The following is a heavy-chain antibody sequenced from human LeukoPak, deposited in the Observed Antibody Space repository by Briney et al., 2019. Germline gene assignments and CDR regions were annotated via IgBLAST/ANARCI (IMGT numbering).Heavy chain of an antibody. CDR1: GGSISRYY. V-gene: IGHV4-59*01. CDR2: IYYSGST. D-gene: IGHD5-12*01. CDR3: ARGGYSGYDHMDV. J-gene: IGHJ6*03. Sequence: SETLSLTCTVSGGSISRYYWSWIRQPPGKGLEWIGYIYYSGSTNYNPSLKSRVTISVDTSKNQFSLKLSSVTAADTAVYYCARGGYSGYDHMDVWGKGTTVTISS.